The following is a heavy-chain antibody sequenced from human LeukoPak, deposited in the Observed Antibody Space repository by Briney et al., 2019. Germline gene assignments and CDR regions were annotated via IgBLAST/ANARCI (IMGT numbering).Heavy chain of an antibody. CDR2: IIPVFGTA. CDR3: AREASSIAAP. Sequence: SVKVSCKASGGTFSSYAISWVRQAPGQGLEWMGGIIPVFGTANYAQKFQGRVTITADESTSTAYMELSSLRSEDTAVYYCAREASSIAAPWGQGTLVTVSS. J-gene: IGHJ5*02. V-gene: IGHV1-69*01. CDR1: GGTFSSYA. D-gene: IGHD6-6*01.